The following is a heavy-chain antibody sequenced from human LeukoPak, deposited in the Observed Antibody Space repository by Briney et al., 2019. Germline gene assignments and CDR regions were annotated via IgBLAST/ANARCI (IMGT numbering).Heavy chain of an antibody. CDR1: GGSISSYY. J-gene: IGHJ4*02. D-gene: IGHD4-17*01. CDR3: ARVFYGDYAYYFDY. Sequence: SETLSLTCTASGGSISSYYWSWIRQPPGKGLEWVGYIYYSGSTNYNPSLKSRVTISVDTSKNQFSLKLSSVTAADTAVYYCARVFYGDYAYYFDYWGQGTLVTASS. V-gene: IGHV4-59*01. CDR2: IYYSGST.